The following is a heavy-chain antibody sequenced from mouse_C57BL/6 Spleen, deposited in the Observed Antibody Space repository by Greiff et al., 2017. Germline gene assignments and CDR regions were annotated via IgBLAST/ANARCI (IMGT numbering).Heavy chain of an antibody. J-gene: IGHJ2*01. CDR1: GYTFTSYW. D-gene: IGHD1-1*01. CDR3: ARCSVVATGNYFDY. V-gene: IGHV1-69*01. CDR2: IDPSDSYT. Sequence: QVHVKQPGAELVMPGASVKLSCKASGYTFTSYWMHWVKQRPGQGLEWIGEIDPSDSYTNYNQKFKGKSTLTVDKSSSTAYMQLSSLTSEDSAVYYGARCSVVATGNYFDYWGKGTTLTVSS.